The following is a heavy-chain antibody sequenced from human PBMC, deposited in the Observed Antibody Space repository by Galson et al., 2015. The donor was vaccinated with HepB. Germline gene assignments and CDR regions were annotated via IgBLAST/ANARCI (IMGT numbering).Heavy chain of an antibody. D-gene: IGHD3-10*01. V-gene: IGHV3-43D*03. Sequence: SLRLSCAASGFTFDDYAMHWVRQAPGKGLEWVSLISWDGGSTYYADSVKGRFTISRDNSKNSLYLQMNSLRAEDTALYYCASGPRGVWFGTFDYWGQGTLVTVSS. CDR3: ASGPRGVWFGTFDY. J-gene: IGHJ4*02. CDR1: GFTFDDYA. CDR2: ISWDGGST.